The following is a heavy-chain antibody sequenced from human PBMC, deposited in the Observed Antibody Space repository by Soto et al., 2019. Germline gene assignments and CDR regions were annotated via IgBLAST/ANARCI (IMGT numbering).Heavy chain of an antibody. V-gene: IGHV3-33*01. CDR1: GFTFSSYG. J-gene: IGHJ3*02. D-gene: IGHD3-16*02. CDR2: IWYDGSNK. Sequence: LRLSCAASGFTFSSYGMHWVRQAPGKGLEWVAVIWYDGSNKYYADSVKGRFTISRDNSKNTLYLQMNSLRAEDTAVYYCARDRAGYDYIWGSYRFHTPDAFDIWGQGTMVTVSS. CDR3: ARDRAGYDYIWGSYRFHTPDAFDI.